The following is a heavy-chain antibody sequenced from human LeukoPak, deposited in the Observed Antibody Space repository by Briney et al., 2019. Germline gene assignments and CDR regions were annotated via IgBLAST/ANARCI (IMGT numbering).Heavy chain of an antibody. CDR2: IQDDGVEK. CDR1: GFNFSINW. CDR3: ARAPLEIVGIDY. D-gene: IGHD1-26*01. J-gene: IGHJ4*02. V-gene: IGHV3-7*01. Sequence: GGFLRLSCAASGFNFSINWMTWVRQAPGKGLEWVANIQDDGVEKNYVESVKGRFIISRDNARNSLYLQMDSLRVEDTAVYYCARAPLEIVGIDYWGQRTLVTVSS.